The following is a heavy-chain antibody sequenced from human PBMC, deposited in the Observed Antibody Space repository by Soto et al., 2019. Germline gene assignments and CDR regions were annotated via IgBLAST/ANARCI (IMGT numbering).Heavy chain of an antibody. CDR3: ARDPGWGYCSSTSCYAGAFDI. Sequence: GGSLRLSCAASGFTFSSYAMHWVRQAPGKGLEWVAVISYDGSNKYYADSVKGRFTISRDNSKNTLYLQMNSLRAEDTAVYYCARDPGWGYCSSTSCYAGAFDIWGQGTMVTVSS. V-gene: IGHV3-30-3*01. CDR1: GFTFSSYA. J-gene: IGHJ3*02. CDR2: ISYDGSNK. D-gene: IGHD2-2*01.